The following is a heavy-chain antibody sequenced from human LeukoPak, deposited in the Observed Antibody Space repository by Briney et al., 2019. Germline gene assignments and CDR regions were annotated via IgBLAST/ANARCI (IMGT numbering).Heavy chain of an antibody. CDR1: GFKFSTYG. D-gene: IGHD6-13*01. Sequence: GESLRLSCAASGFKFSTYGMHWVRQAPGRGLEWMTFIRYDGSKKYYADSMKGRFTISRDNSRNTLYLQMNSLSAEDTAVYYCAKDEAAAGARYYYYMDVWGKGTTVAISS. J-gene: IGHJ6*03. V-gene: IGHV3-30*02. CDR3: AKDEAAAGARYYYYMDV. CDR2: IRYDGSKK.